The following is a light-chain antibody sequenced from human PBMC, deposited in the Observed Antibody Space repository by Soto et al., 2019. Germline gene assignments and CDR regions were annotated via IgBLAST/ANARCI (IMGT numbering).Light chain of an antibody. J-gene: IGLJ1*01. CDR1: SSNIGAGYD. CDR2: GNS. Sequence: QSVLTQPPSVSGAPGQRVTISCTGRSSNIGAGYDVHWYQQLPGTAPKLLIYGNSNRPSGVPDRFSGSKSGTSASLAITGLQAEDEADYYCQSYDSSLSGFYVFGTGTKVTFL. CDR3: QSYDSSLSGFYV. V-gene: IGLV1-40*01.